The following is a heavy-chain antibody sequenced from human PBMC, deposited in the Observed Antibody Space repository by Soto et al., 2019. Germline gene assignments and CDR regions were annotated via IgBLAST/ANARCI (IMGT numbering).Heavy chain of an antibody. V-gene: IGHV3-23*01. CDR3: AKDRGIEGSSVRAFDV. Sequence: PGGSLRLSCTASGFTFSSHGMNWVRQAPGKGLEWVSFLSGSAGITFYADSVKGRFTISRDNSKNTLYLQMNSLRAEDTAVYYCAKDRGIEGSSVRAFDVWSQGTMVTVSS. D-gene: IGHD1-26*01. J-gene: IGHJ3*01. CDR1: GFTFSSHG. CDR2: LSGSAGIT.